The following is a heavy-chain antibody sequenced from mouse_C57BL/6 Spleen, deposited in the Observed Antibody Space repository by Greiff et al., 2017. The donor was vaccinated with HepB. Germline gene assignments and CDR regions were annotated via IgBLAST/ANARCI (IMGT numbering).Heavy chain of an antibody. J-gene: IGHJ3*01. V-gene: IGHV1-26*01. Sequence: EVQLQQSGPELVKPGASVKISCKASGYTFTDYYMNWVKQSHGKSLEWIGDINPNNGGTSYNQKFKGKATLTVDKSSSTAYMELRSLTSEDSAVYYCARKRAYSPFAYWGQGTLVTVSA. D-gene: IGHD2-10*01. CDR1: GYTFTDYY. CDR3: ARKRAYSPFAY. CDR2: INPNNGGT.